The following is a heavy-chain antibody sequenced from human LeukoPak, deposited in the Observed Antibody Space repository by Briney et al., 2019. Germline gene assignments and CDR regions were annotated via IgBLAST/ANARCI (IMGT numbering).Heavy chain of an antibody. J-gene: IGHJ4*02. CDR3: ARDYLPGIAAAGSTGEFDY. V-gene: IGHV3-21*01. CDR2: ISSSSSYI. D-gene: IGHD6-13*01. CDR1: GFTFSSYS. Sequence: GGSLRLSCAASGFTFSSYSMNWVRQAPGKGLEWVSSISSSSSYIYYADSVKGRFTISRDNAKNSLYLQMNSLRAEDTAVYYCARDYLPGIAAAGSTGEFDYWGQGTLVTVSS.